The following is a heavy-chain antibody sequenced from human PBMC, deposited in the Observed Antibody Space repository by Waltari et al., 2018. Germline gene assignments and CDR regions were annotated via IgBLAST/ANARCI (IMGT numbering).Heavy chain of an antibody. Sequence: QLQLQESGPGLVKPSETLSLTCTVSGGSISSSSYYWGWIRQPPGKGLEWIGSRFYSGSTYDNPSLKSRVTISVDTSKNQFSLKLSSVTAADTAVYYCARVGGGLKRAYFDYWGQGTLVTVSS. CDR2: RFYSGST. CDR1: GGSISSSSYY. CDR3: ARVGGGLKRAYFDY. V-gene: IGHV4-39*07. J-gene: IGHJ4*02. D-gene: IGHD2-15*01.